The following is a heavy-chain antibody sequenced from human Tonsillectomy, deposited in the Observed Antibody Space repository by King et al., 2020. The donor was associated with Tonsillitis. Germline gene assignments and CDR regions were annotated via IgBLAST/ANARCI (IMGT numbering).Heavy chain of an antibody. CDR2: INWNGGST. Sequence: QLVQSGGGVVRPGGSLRLSCAASGFTFGDYGMSWVRQAPGKGLEWVSGINWNGGSTGYADSVKGRFTISRDNAKNSLYLQMNSLRAEDTALYYCARGQGSGMPNWFDPWGQGTLVTVSS. V-gene: IGHV3-20*04. CDR3: ARGQGSGMPNWFDP. J-gene: IGHJ5*02. CDR1: GFTFGDYG. D-gene: IGHD3-10*01.